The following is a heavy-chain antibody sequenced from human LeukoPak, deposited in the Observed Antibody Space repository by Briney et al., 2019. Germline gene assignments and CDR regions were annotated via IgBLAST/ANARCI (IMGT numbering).Heavy chain of an antibody. CDR3: AKDRATAGRDY. Sequence: GSLRLSCAASGFTFSSYGMHWVRQAPGKELEWVAVISYDGSNKYYADSVKGRFTISRDNSKNTLYLQMNSLRAEDTAVYYCAKDRATAGRDYWGQGTLVTVSS. CDR1: GFTFSSYG. CDR2: ISYDGSNK. D-gene: IGHD1-14*01. V-gene: IGHV3-30*18. J-gene: IGHJ4*02.